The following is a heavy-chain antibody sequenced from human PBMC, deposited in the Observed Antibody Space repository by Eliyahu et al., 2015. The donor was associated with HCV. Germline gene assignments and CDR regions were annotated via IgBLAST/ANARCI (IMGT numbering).Heavy chain of an antibody. CDR2: IRSGGSTT. Sequence: EVQLLESGGGLVQPGGSLRLSCAASGFSFSSYAMSWVRQAPRGGGGWVSSIRSGGSTTYYADSVKGRFTISRDNSKNTLYLQMNSLRAEDTAVYYCARRVGATRGFDYWGQGTLVTVSS. CDR3: ARRVGATRGFDY. D-gene: IGHD1-26*01. J-gene: IGHJ4*02. V-gene: IGHV3-23*01. CDR1: GFSFSSYA.